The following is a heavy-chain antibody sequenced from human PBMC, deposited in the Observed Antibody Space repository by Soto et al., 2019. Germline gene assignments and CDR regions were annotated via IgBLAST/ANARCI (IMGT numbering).Heavy chain of an antibody. CDR3: ARRYMDV. CDR1: GFTFSSFW. V-gene: IGHV3-7*05. J-gene: IGHJ6*02. CDR2: IKQDGSEK. Sequence: GGSLRLSCEASGFTFSSFWMSWVRQAPGKGLDWVANIKQDGSEKHYVDSVKGRFTISRDNAKNSLYLQMNSLRAEDTAVYYCARRYMDVWGQGTTVTVSS.